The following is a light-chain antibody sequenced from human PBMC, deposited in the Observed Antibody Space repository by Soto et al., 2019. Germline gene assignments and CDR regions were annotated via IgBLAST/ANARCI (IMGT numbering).Light chain of an antibody. V-gene: IGLV1-47*02. CDR2: YNN. CDR3: AAWDASLIACI. J-gene: IGLJ1*01. Sequence: QSVLTQPPSASGTAGQGVTISCSGGDSNIGSNSVYWYQHLPRTAPKLLIYYNNQRPSGVPDRFAGSRSGTSASLAIVGLRSEDEAVYYCAAWDASLIACIFGNGTKVTVL. CDR1: DSNIGSNS.